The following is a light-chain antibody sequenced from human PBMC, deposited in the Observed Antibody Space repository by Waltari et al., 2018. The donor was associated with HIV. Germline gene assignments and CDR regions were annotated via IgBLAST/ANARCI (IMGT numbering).Light chain of an antibody. V-gene: IGLV10-54*01. CDR2: RNN. CDR1: SNNVGYQG. Sequence: QAGLTQPPSVSKGLRQTATLTCTGNSNNVGYQGAAWLQQHQGHPPKLLSYRNNNRPSGISEILSASRSGNTASLTITGLQPEDEADYDCSAWDSSLSAWVFGGGTKLTVL. CDR3: SAWDSSLSAWV. J-gene: IGLJ3*02.